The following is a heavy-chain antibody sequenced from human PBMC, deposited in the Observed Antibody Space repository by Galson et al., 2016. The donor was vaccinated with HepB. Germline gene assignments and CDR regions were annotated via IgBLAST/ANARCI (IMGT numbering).Heavy chain of an antibody. V-gene: IGHV3-48*04. CDR2: ISSSSATI. Sequence: SLRLSCAASGFTFSTYWMNWVRQAPGKGLEWVASISSSSATIYYVDSVKGRFAVSRDNAKNSVYLQMNSLRVEDTAVYYCTRDGALPGGWVWIDPWGQGTLVIVSS. CDR1: GFTFSTYW. J-gene: IGHJ5*02. CDR3: TRDGALPGGWVWIDP. D-gene: IGHD6-19*01.